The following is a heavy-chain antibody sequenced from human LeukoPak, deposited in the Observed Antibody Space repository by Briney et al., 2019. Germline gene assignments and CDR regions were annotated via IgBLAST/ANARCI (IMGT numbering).Heavy chain of an antibody. D-gene: IGHD2-2*01. CDR1: GYTFTSYD. CDR3: ARVGGPYCSSTSCQIWWVAAQYYFDY. V-gene: IGHV1-8*03. J-gene: IGHJ4*02. CDR2: MNPNSGNT. Sequence: ASVKVSCKASGYTFTSYDINWVRQATGQGLEWMGWMNPNSGNTGYAQKFQGRVTITRNTSISTAYMELSSLSSEDTAVYYCARVGGPYCSSTSCQIWWVAAQYYFDYWGQGTLVTVSS.